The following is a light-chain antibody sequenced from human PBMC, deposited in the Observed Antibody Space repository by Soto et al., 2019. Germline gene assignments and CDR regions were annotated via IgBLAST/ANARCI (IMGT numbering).Light chain of an antibody. CDR2: DAS. CDR3: QQYSSFPRT. Sequence: DIHLTQSPSSLSASVGDRVTITCRASQAIGSWLAWYQQKPGKAPELLIYDASTLEGGVPSRFSGSGSGTEFSLTITSLQPDDFATFYCQQYSSFPRTFGQGTKVDIK. CDR1: QAIGSW. J-gene: IGKJ1*01. V-gene: IGKV1-5*01.